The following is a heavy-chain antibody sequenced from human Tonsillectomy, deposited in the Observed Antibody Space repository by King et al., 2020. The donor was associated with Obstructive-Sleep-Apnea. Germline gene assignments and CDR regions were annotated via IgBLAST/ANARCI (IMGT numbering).Heavy chain of an antibody. CDR3: VHSDRILFDY. V-gene: IGHV2-5*02. CDR1: GFSLSTSAVG. D-gene: IGHD2-15*01. J-gene: IGHJ4*02. Sequence: ITLKESGPTLVKPTQTLTLTCTFSGFSLSTSAVGVGWIRQPPGKALEWLALIYWDDDKRYSPSLKTKLTITKDTSKNQVVLTMTNMYPVDTATYYCVHSDRILFDYWGQGTLVTVSS. CDR2: IYWDDDK.